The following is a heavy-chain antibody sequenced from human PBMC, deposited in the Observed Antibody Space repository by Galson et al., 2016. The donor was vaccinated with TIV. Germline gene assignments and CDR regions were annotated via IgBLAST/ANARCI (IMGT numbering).Heavy chain of an antibody. V-gene: IGHV3-15*01. D-gene: IGHD5-12*01. CDR3: TTERSYGYNDY. CDR1: GFTFSKAW. Sequence: SLRLSCAASGFTFSKAWMTWVRQAPGKGLEWVGRIKSKSDAGTTEYAAPVKGRFIISRDDSKGTRFLQMDSLRTEDTAMYYCTTERSYGYNDYWGQGTLVTVSS. J-gene: IGHJ4*02. CDR2: IKSKSDAGTT.